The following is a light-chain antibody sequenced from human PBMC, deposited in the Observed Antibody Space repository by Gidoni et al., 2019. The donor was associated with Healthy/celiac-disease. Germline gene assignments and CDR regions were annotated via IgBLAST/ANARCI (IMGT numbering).Light chain of an antibody. CDR1: PGISSW. CDR3: QQANSFPWT. J-gene: IGKJ1*01. CDR2: AAS. V-gene: IGKV1-12*01. Sequence: TQMTQPPSSVSAAVGDRVTITCRASPGISSWLAWYQQKPGKAPKLLIYAASSLQGGVPSRFSGSGSGTDFTLTISSLQPEDFATYYCQQANSFPWTFGQGTKVEIK.